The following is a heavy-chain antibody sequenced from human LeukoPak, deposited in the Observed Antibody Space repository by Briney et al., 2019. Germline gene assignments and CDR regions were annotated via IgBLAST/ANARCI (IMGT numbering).Heavy chain of an antibody. D-gene: IGHD6-19*01. CDR1: GGSFSGYY. CDR3: ARGEDGGSGWVPLDY. V-gene: IGHV4-34*01. CDR2: INHSGST. J-gene: IGHJ4*02. Sequence: PSETLSLTCAVYGGSFSGYYWSWIRQPPGKGLEWIGEINHSGSTNYNPSLKSRATISVDTSKNQFSLKLSSVTAADTAVYYCARGEDGGSGWVPLDYWGQGTLVTVSS.